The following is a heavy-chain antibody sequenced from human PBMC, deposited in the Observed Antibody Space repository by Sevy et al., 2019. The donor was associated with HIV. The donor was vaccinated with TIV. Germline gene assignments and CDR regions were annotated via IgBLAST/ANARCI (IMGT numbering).Heavy chain of an antibody. J-gene: IGHJ6*02. CDR1: GFTFSDYN. V-gene: IGHV3-21*04. Sequence: GGSLRLSCAASGFTFSDYNMNWVRQAPGKGLEWVSSITGRSDYMYYADLVQGRFTISRDKSKNTLYLQMNSLRAEDTAVYYCAKGDRTFYGLDVWGQWTTVTVSS. CDR2: ITGRSDYM. CDR3: AKGDRTFYGLDV. D-gene: IGHD2-15*01.